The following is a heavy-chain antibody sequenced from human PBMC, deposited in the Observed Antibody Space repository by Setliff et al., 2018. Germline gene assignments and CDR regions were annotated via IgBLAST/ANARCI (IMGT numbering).Heavy chain of an antibody. D-gene: IGHD6-6*01. Sequence: PGGSLRLSCAASGFTFSSYAMHWVRQAPGKGLEFVSGISSNGGSTNYANSVKGRFTISRDISKNTLYLQMGSLRTEDMAVYYCARIAEYDTIDIWGQGTRVTVSS. CDR3: ARIAEYDTIDI. CDR2: ISSNGGST. V-gene: IGHV3-64*01. CDR1: GFTFSSYA. J-gene: IGHJ3*02.